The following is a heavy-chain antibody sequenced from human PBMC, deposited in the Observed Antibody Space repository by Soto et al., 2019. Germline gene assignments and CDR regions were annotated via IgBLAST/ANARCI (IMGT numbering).Heavy chain of an antibody. CDR1: GFTFSSYG. D-gene: IGHD3-22*01. V-gene: IGHV3-30*18. CDR2: ISYDGSNK. Sequence: QVQLVESGGGVVQPGRSLRLSCAASGFTFSSYGMHWVRQAPGKGLEWVAVISYDGSNKYYADSVKGRFTISRDNSKNTLYLQMNSLRAEDTAVYYCAKGDDSRGYAFDYWGQGTLVTVSS. J-gene: IGHJ4*02. CDR3: AKGDDSRGYAFDY.